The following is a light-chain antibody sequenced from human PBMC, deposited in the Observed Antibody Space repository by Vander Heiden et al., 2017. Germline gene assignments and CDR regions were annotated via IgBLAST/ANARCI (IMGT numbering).Light chain of an antibody. Sequence: EIVMTQSPATLSVSPGERATLSCRASQSVSTNLAWSQQKPVQCPRLLIFAASTRAPGVPDRTPRTRPGTEFALTIRMLQFVDFAIYFCTQDNNWPASTFQQPSKAE. V-gene: IGKV3-15*01. CDR2: AAS. J-gene: IGKJ1*01. CDR1: QSVSTN. CDR3: TQDNNWPAST.